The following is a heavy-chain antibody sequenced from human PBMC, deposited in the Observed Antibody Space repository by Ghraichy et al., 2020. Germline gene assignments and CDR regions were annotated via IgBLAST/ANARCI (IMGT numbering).Heavy chain of an antibody. J-gene: IGHJ5*02. D-gene: IGHD1/OR15-1a*01. V-gene: IGHV1-8*01. Sequence: ASVKVSCKASGYTFTSNEIHWVRQATGQGLEWMGWMNPNNGKTGYAQKFQGRVTMTSDTSISTAYMELSGLTSDDTALYFCARGSAAYDTDRVIWNRGTEDWFDPWGQGTLVTVSS. CDR2: MNPNNGKT. CDR3: ARGSAAYDTDRVIWNRGTEDWFDP. CDR1: GYTFTSNE.